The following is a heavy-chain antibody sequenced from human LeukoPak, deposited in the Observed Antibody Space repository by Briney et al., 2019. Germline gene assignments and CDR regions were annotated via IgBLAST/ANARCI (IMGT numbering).Heavy chain of an antibody. CDR2: IIPIFGTA. J-gene: IGHJ4*02. V-gene: IGHV1-69*05. D-gene: IGHD6-13*01. CDR1: GGTFSSYA. CDR3: AREHSSSWDQFDY. Sequence: SVKVSCKPSGGTFSSYAISWVRQAPGQGLEWMGGIIPIFGTANYAQKFQGRVTITTDESTSTAYMELSSLRSDDTAVYYCAREHSSSWDQFDYWGQGALVTVSS.